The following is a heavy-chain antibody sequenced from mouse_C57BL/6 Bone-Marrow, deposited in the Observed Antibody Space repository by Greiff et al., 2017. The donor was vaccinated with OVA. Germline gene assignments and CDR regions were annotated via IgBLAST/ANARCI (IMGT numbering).Heavy chain of an antibody. J-gene: IGHJ3*01. CDR2: IYPGGGYT. CDR3: ARSGGTTWFAY. CDR1: GYTFTNYW. Sequence: QVKLMESGAELVRPGTSVKMSCKASGYTFTNYWIGWAKQRPGHGLEWIGDIYPGGGYTNYNEKFKGKATLTADKSSSTAYMQFSSLTSEDSAIYYCARSGGTTWFAYWGQGTLVTVSA. D-gene: IGHD4-1*01. V-gene: IGHV1-63*01.